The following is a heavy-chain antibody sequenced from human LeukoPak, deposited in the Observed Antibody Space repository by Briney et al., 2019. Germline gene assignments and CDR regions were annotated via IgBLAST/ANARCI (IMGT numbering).Heavy chain of an antibody. Sequence: QAGGSLRLSCAVSGFTVSSNYMSWVRQAPGKGLEWVSVLYSGGNTYYADSVKGRFTISRDNSENTLYLQMNSLGADDTAVYYCSQSGHGSSCASYWGQGALVIVSS. CDR1: GFTVSSNY. D-gene: IGHD6-13*01. CDR2: LYSGGNT. V-gene: IGHV3-53*05. CDR3: SQSGHGSSCASY. J-gene: IGHJ4*02.